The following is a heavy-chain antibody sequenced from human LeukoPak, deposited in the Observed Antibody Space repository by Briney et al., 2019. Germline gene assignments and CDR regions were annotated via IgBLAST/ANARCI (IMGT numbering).Heavy chain of an antibody. J-gene: IGHJ4*02. CDR1: GGSISSYY. CDR3: ARWNEGFDY. D-gene: IGHD1-1*01. Sequence: SETLSLTCTVSGGSISSYYWSWIRQPPGKGLEWIGYTHYSGITSYSPSLKSRVTISADTSKNQLSLKLSSVTAADTAVYYCARWNEGFDYWGQGTLVTVSS. V-gene: IGHV4-59*01. CDR2: THYSGIT.